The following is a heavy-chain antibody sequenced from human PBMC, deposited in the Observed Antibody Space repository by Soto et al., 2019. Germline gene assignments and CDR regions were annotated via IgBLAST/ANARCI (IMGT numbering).Heavy chain of an antibody. Sequence: EVQVVESGGGLVKPGGSLRLSCAASGFTFSEYSLLWVRQAPGKGLEWLSFIANGDNHIFYSDSVKGRFTISRDNAKNSVYLQLNSLRADDSAVYYCARENGHCTDACNRGAFDIWGQGTMVTVSS. CDR2: IANGDNHI. J-gene: IGHJ3*02. CDR1: GFTFSEYS. V-gene: IGHV3-21*01. CDR3: ARENGHCTDACNRGAFDI. D-gene: IGHD2-2*01.